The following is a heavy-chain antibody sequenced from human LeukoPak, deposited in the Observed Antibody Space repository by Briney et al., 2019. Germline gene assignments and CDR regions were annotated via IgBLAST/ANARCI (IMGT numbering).Heavy chain of an antibody. CDR2: IYSGGST. CDR3: ARDQGSPSDY. CDR1: GFTVVSNY. J-gene: IGHJ4*02. Sequence: GSLRLSCAASGFTVVSNYMSWVRQAPGKGLEWVSTIYSGGSTYYADSVKGRFTISRDTSKNTLYLQMNSLRAEDTAVYYCARDQGSPSDYWGQGTLVTVSS. V-gene: IGHV3-53*01. D-gene: IGHD6-19*01.